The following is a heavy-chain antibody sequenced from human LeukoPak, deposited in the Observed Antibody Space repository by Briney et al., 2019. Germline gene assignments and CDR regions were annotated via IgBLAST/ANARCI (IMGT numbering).Heavy chain of an antibody. CDR2: IYSGGDT. Sequence: PGGSLRLSCAASGINVSNNYVTWVRQAPGKGLEWVSIIYSGGDTYYADSVKGRFSISRDNSKNTVFLQMNSLRAEDTAIYYCATYRQVLLPFESWGQGILVTVSS. D-gene: IGHD2-8*02. CDR1: GINVSNNY. CDR3: ATYRQVLLPFES. J-gene: IGHJ4*02. V-gene: IGHV3-53*01.